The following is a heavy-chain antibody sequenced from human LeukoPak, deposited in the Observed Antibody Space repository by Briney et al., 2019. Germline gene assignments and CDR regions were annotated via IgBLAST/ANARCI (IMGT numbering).Heavy chain of an antibody. Sequence: GGSLRLSCAASGFTFSSYWMHWVRHAPGKALVWVSRINTDGSNTNYADCVKGRFTISRDNAKNTVYLQMNSLRAEDTAVYYCARDSLWFGELLWGQGTLVTVSS. V-gene: IGHV3-74*01. CDR3: ARDSLWFGELL. CDR2: INTDGSNT. D-gene: IGHD3-10*01. J-gene: IGHJ4*02. CDR1: GFTFSSYW.